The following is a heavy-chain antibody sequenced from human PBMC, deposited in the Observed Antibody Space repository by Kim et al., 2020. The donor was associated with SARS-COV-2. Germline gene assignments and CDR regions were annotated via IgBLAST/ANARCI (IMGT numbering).Heavy chain of an antibody. J-gene: IGHJ4*02. CDR2: IKQDGSVI. D-gene: IGHD6-13*01. CDR3: ARAVLYSSNWHCDY. V-gene: IGHV3-7*01. Sequence: GGSLRLSCGASGFTFSSYWMSWVRQAPGKGLEWVANIKQDGSVIHYVDSVRGRFTVSRDNAKNSLYLQMSSLRAEDSAVYYCARAVLYSSNWHCDYWGQG. CDR1: GFTFSSYW.